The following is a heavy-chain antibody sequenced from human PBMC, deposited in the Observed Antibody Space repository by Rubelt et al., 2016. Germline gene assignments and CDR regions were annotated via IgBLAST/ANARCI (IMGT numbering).Heavy chain of an antibody. V-gene: IGHV3-43*02. CDR3: AKDLINTQNNGYGMDV. CDR2: ISGNGGYT. Sequence: EVQLVESGGGLVQPGGSLRLSCAASGFTFSDYAMHWVRQRPGKGLEWVSLISGNGGYTKSADSVQGRFTISRDNSRNSLYLQMNSLTIEDTALYYCAKDLINTQNNGYGMDVWGQGTTVTVSS. D-gene: IGHD2-8*01. J-gene: IGHJ6*02. CDR1: GFTFSDYA.